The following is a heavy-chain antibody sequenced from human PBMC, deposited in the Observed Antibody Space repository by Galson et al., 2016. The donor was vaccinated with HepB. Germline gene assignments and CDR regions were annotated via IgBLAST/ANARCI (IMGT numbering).Heavy chain of an antibody. Sequence: SLRLSCAASGFTFSSYGMHWVRQDPGKGLEWVAVISYDGSNKYYADSVKGRFTISRDNSKNTLYLQMNSLRAEDTAVYYCAKDSYDYSFDYWGQGTLVTVSS. CDR1: GFTFSSYG. CDR2: ISYDGSNK. J-gene: IGHJ4*02. D-gene: IGHD4-11*01. V-gene: IGHV3-30*18. CDR3: AKDSYDYSFDY.